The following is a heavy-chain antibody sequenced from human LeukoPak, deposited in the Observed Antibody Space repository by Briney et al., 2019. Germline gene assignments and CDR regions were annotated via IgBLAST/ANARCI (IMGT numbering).Heavy chain of an antibody. CDR3: ARIYSGSHYS. Sequence: GRSLRLSCAASGFTFDDYAMHWVRQAPGKGLEWVSIIYSDGSTYYADSVKGRFTISRDTSKNTLFLQMNSLRAEDTAVYYCARIYSGSHYSWGQGTLVTISS. CDR1: GFTFDDYA. D-gene: IGHD1-26*01. V-gene: IGHV3-53*01. J-gene: IGHJ4*02. CDR2: IYSDGST.